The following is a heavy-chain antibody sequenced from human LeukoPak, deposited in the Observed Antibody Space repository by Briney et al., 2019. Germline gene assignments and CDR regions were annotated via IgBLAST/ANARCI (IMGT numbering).Heavy chain of an antibody. Sequence: PSETLSLTCTVSGGPITSLYWRWIRQPAGKGLEWIGNIYDSGTTNYNPSLESRVAISLDPSKNEFSLKMIYVTAADTAVYYCTNTKQWLACASWSQGTLVTVSS. CDR1: GGPITSLY. V-gene: IGHV4-59*01. CDR2: IYDSGTT. CDR3: TNTKQWLACAS. D-gene: IGHD6-19*01. J-gene: IGHJ5*02.